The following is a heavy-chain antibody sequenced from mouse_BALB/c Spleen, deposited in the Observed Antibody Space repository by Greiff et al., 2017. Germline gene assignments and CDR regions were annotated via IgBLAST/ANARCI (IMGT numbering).Heavy chain of an antibody. CDR2: IDPSDSET. D-gene: IGHD2-14*01. J-gene: IGHJ3*01. CDR1: GYTFTSYW. V-gene: IGHV1-69*02. Sequence: VQLQQPGAELVKPGAPVKLSCKASGYTFTSYWMNWVKQRPGRGLEWIGRIDPSDSETHYNQKFKDKATLTVDKSSSTAYIQLSSLTSEDSAVYYCARSGYDGLRFAYWGQGTLVTVSA. CDR3: ARSGYDGLRFAY.